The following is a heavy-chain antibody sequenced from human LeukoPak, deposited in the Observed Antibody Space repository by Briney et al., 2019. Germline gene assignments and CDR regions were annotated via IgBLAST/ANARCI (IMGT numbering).Heavy chain of an antibody. CDR2: VHQTGSP. V-gene: IGHV4-38-2*01. CDR3: AMLRLGELSLLANAYDI. D-gene: IGHD3-16*02. Sequence: PSETLSLTCDVSGSSVNSDQYWGWMRHSPGAGLEWIGSVHQTGSPYYNPSLGSRVSLSIDSTKNSFSPRLTSVTAADTAVYYCAMLRLGELSLLANAYDIWGQGTMDIVSS. CDR1: GSSVNSDQY. J-gene: IGHJ3*02.